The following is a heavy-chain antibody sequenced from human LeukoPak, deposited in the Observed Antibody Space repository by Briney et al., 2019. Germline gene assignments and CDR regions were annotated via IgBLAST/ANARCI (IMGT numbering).Heavy chain of an antibody. V-gene: IGHV4-30-2*01. CDR2: IYHSGST. CDR1: GVSISSGSYS. Sequence: SETLSLTCAVSGVSISSGSYSWSWIRQPPGKGLEWIGYIYHSGSTYYNPSLKSRVTISVDRSKNQFSLKLSSVTAADTAVYYCARVDYGDYVFDYWGQGTLVTVSS. D-gene: IGHD4-17*01. CDR3: ARVDYGDYVFDY. J-gene: IGHJ4*02.